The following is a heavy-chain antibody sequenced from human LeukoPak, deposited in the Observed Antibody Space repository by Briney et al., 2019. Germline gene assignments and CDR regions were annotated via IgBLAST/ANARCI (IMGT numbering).Heavy chain of an antibody. CDR2: ISSSSSCI. CDR1: GFTFSSYS. CDR3: ARWKVGELLN. J-gene: IGHJ4*02. D-gene: IGHD1-26*01. V-gene: IGHV3-21*01. Sequence: PGGSLRLSCAASGFTFSSYSMNWVRQAPGKGLEWVSSISSSSSCIYYADSVKGRFTISRDNAKNSLYLQMNSLRAEDTAVYYCARWKVGELLNWGQGTLVTVSS.